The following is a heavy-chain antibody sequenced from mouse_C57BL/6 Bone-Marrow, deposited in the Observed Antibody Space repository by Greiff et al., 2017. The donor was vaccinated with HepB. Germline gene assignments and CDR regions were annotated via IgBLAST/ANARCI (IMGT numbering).Heavy chain of an antibody. V-gene: IGHV1-81*01. Sequence: QVQLKESGAELVRPGASVKLSCKASGYTFPSYGISWVKQRTGQGLEWIGEIYPRSGNTYYNEKFKGKATLTADKSSSTAYMELRSLTSEDSAVYFCADSKSYWYFDVWGTGTTVTVSS. CDR2: IYPRSGNT. CDR3: ADSKSYWYFDV. CDR1: GYTFPSYG. J-gene: IGHJ1*03. D-gene: IGHD2-5*01.